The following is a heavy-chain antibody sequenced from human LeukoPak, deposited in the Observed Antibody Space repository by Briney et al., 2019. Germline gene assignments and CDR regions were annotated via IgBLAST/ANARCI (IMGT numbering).Heavy chain of an antibody. J-gene: IGHJ5*02. CDR2: INHSGIT. CDR3: ARRGRQFGGWFDP. V-gene: IGHV4-34*01. D-gene: IGHD3-16*01. CDR1: GVSLTGYY. Sequence: LETLSLTCGVDGVSLTGYYWSWIRQPPGKGLEWIGEINHSGITNYTPSLKSRVTISIDTAKKQYSLRVTSVTVADAAVYYCARRGRQFGGWFDPWGQGTLVTVSS.